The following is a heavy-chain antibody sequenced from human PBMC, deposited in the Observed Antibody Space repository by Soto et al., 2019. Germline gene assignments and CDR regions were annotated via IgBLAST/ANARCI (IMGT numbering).Heavy chain of an antibody. V-gene: IGHV1-69*01. CDR2: IIPIYGTA. CDR3: ARAPVVVITTTHLDY. J-gene: IGHJ4*02. CDR1: GGTFNSYA. D-gene: IGHD3-22*01. Sequence: QVQLVQSGAEVKQPGSSVKVSCKASGGTFNSYAISWVRQAPGQGLEWMGGIIPIYGTANYAQKFQGRVTITADESTSKAYLEVSSLRSEDTAVYYCARAPVVVITTTHLDYWGQGALVTVSS.